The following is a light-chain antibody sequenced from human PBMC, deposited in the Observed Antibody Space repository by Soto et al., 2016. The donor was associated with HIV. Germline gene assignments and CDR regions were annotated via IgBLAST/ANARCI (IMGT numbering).Light chain of an antibody. V-gene: IGKV1-5*03. CDR2: EAT. J-gene: IGKJ1*01. CDR1: QSISGW. CDR3: QQYNSYSPWT. Sequence: DIQMTQSPSTLSASVGDRVTITCRASQSISGWLAWYQHKPGKAPKLLIYEATSLQRGVPSRFSGSESGTEFTLTISSLQPDDFATYYCQQYNSYSPWTFGKGPRWKSN.